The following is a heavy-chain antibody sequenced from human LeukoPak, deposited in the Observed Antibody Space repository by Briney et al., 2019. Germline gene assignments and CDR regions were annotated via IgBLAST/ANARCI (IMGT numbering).Heavy chain of an antibody. CDR1: GGSISSYY. J-gene: IGHJ6*03. V-gene: IGHV4-59*08. CDR2: IYNSGST. D-gene: IGHD3-3*01. Sequence: SETLSLTCTVSGGSISSYYWSWIRQPPGKGLEWIGYIYNSGSTNYNPSLKSRVAISVDTSKNQFSLKLSSVTAADTAVYYCARGSGYYRRYYYYYYMDVWGKGTTVTISS. CDR3: ARGSGYYRRYYYYYYMDV.